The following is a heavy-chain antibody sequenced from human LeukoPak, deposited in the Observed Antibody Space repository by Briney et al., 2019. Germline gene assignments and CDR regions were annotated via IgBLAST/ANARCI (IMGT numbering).Heavy chain of an antibody. Sequence: ASVKVSCKASGGTFSSYAISWVRQAPGQGLEWMGGIIPIFGTANYAQKFQGRVTITADESTSTAYMELSSLRSEDTAVYYCARGPHYGSGGYYYMDVWGKGTTVTVSS. D-gene: IGHD3-10*01. V-gene: IGHV1-69*13. CDR1: GGTFSSYA. CDR3: ARGPHYGSGGYYYMDV. J-gene: IGHJ6*03. CDR2: IIPIFGTA.